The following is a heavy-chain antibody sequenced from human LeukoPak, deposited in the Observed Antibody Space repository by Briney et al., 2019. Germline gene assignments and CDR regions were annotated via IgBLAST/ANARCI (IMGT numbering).Heavy chain of an antibody. Sequence: PSETLSLTCTVSGGSISSYYWSWIRQPPGKGLEWIGYIYYSGSTNYNPSLKSRVTISVDTSKNQFSLKLSSVTAADTAVYYCARGLTYYFDSSGYYVTDAFDIWGQGTMVTVSS. D-gene: IGHD3-22*01. CDR1: GGSISSYY. CDR3: ARGLTYYFDSSGYYVTDAFDI. J-gene: IGHJ3*02. CDR2: IYYSGST. V-gene: IGHV4-59*01.